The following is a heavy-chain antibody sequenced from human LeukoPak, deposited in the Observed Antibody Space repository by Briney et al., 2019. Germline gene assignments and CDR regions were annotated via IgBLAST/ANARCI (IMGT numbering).Heavy chain of an antibody. J-gene: IGHJ4*02. D-gene: IGHD3-22*01. CDR2: INPSGGST. Sequence: ASVKVSCKASGYTFTSYYMHWVRQAPGQGLEWMGIINPSGGSTSYAQKFQGRVTMTRDTSTSTVYMELSSLRSEDTAVYYCARDPPITDSSGYYSSYYFDYWGQGTLVTVSS. CDR1: GYTFTSYY. CDR3: ARDPPITDSSGYYSSYYFDY. V-gene: IGHV1-46*01.